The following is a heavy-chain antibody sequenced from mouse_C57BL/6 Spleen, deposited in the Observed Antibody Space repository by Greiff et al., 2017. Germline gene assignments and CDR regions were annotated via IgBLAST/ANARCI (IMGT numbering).Heavy chain of an antibody. Sequence: EVMLQQSGAELVRPGASVKLSCKASGFNIKDDYMHWVKQRPEQGLEWIGWIDPENGGTDYAAKFKGKATITADTSSNTAYLQLSSLTSDATAVYYGTTLGDGDYVGYWGQGTTLTVSS. D-gene: IGHD1-1*02. V-gene: IGHV14-4*01. CDR1: GFNIKDDY. J-gene: IGHJ2*01. CDR3: TTLGDGDYVGY. CDR2: IDPENGGT.